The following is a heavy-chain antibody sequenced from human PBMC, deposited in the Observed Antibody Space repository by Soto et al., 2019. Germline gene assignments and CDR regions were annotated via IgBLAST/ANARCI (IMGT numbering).Heavy chain of an antibody. D-gene: IGHD3-16*02. CDR1: GATISSGNYY. V-gene: IGHV4-30-4*01. J-gene: IGHJ6*02. CDR3: ARARGGIGVHYYGMDP. Sequence: VQLQESGPGLVKSSQTLSLTCTVSGATISSGNYYWTWVRQPPGTGLEWIGYIYYSGATYYNPSLKSRLNISLDTSTDQFFLSLTSGTVADSAVYHCARARGGIGVHYYGMDPWGQGTTVTVSS. CDR2: IYYSGAT.